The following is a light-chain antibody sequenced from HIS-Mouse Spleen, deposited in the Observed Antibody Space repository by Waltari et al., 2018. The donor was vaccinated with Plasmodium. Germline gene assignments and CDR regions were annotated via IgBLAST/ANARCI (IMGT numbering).Light chain of an antibody. CDR1: SSDAGGYNY. CDR2: DVS. J-gene: IGLJ3*02. V-gene: IGLV2-11*01. CDR3: CSYAGSYTWV. Sequence: QSALTQPRSVSGSTGQPVTISCTGTSSDAGGYNYVSWYQQHPGKAPKLMIYDVSKRPSGVPDRFSGSKSGNTASLTISGLQAEDEADYYCCSYAGSYTWVFGGGTKLTVL.